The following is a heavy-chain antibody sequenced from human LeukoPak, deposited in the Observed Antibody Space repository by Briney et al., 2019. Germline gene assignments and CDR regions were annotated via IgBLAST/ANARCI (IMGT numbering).Heavy chain of an antibody. Sequence: SETLSLTCTVSGGSFTNYYWSWIRQPAGEGPEWIGHINTKGSTSSNPSLKSPVIMSVDTSKNQFSLKLTSVTGADTAVYYCVRDRGEFSYSHDYWGQGTLVTVSS. CDR1: GGSFTNYY. D-gene: IGHD1-26*01. CDR3: VRDRGEFSYSHDY. V-gene: IGHV4-4*07. CDR2: INTKGST. J-gene: IGHJ4*02.